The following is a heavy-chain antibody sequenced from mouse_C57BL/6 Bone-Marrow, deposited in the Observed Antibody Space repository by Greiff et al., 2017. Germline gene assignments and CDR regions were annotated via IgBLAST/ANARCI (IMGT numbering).Heavy chain of an antibody. Sequence: EVQVVESGGGLVQSGRSLRLSCATSGFTFSDFYMEWVRQAPGKGLEWIAASRNKANDYTTEYSASVKGRFIVSRDTSQSILYLQMNALRAEDTAIYYCARDAPDGYYWFAYWGQGTLVTVSA. CDR2: SRNKANDYTT. V-gene: IGHV7-1*01. J-gene: IGHJ3*01. CDR1: GFTFSDFY. CDR3: ARDAPDGYYWFAY. D-gene: IGHD2-3*01.